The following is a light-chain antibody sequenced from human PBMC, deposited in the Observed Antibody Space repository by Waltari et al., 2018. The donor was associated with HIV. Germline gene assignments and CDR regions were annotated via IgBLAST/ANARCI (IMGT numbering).Light chain of an antibody. J-gene: IGKJ1*01. Sequence: DIQMTQSPSSLSASVGDRVTITCRTSQNIITYLNGYQQKPGKAPKLLIHAASSLQRGVPSRFGGSGSGTDFTLTISGLQPEDFATYYCQQSHTMWTFGQGTKVEVK. CDR3: QQSHTMWT. V-gene: IGKV1-39*01. CDR2: AAS. CDR1: QNIITY.